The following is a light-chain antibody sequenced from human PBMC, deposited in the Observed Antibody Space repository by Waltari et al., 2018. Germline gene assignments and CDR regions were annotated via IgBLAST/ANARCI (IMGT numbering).Light chain of an antibody. Sequence: QTVVTQEPSFSVSPGETVTLTCGLNSGSVSISHYASWYQQTPGQAPRTLIYSTNTRSSGVPDRFSGSILGNKAALTITGAQADDESDDHCALYMGGDIFFGGGTKLTVL. CDR3: ALYMGGDIF. V-gene: IGLV8-61*01. J-gene: IGLJ2*01. CDR1: SGSVSISHY. CDR2: STN.